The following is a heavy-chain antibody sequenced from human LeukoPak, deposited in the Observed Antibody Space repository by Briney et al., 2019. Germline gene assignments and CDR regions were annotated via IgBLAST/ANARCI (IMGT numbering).Heavy chain of an antibody. CDR1: GFTFSSYG. D-gene: IGHD6-6*01. CDR2: IRYDGSNK. CDR3: ARDLGRHWFWSSSSHGAFDI. V-gene: IGHV3-30*02. Sequence: GGSLRLSCAASGFTFSSYGMHWVRQAPGKGLEWVAFIRYDGSNKYYADSVKGRFTISRDNSKNTLYLQMNSLRAEDTAVYYCARDLGRHWFWSSSSHGAFDIWGQGTMVTVSS. J-gene: IGHJ3*02.